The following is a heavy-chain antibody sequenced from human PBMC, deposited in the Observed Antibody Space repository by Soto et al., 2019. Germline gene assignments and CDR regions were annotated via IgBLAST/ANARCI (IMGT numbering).Heavy chain of an antibody. CDR1: GFTFSSYA. CDR2: ISGSGGST. D-gene: IGHD6-19*01. V-gene: IGHV3-23*01. Sequence: PGGSLRLSCAASGFTFSSYAMSWVRQAPGKGLEWVSAISGSGGSTYYADSVKGRFTISRDNSKNTLYLQMNSLRAEDTAVYYCAKILESPEVAGLHDAFDIWGQGTMVTVSS. CDR3: AKILESPEVAGLHDAFDI. J-gene: IGHJ3*02.